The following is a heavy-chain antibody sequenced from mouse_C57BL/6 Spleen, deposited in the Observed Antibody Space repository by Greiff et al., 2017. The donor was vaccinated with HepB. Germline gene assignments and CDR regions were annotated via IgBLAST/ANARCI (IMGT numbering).Heavy chain of an antibody. CDR1: GYTFTSYW. CDR3: TRSGLWDYPYYFDY. Sequence: EVQWVESGTVLARPGASVKMSCKTSGYTFTSYWMHWVKQRPGQGLEWIGAIYPGNSDTSYNQKFKGKAKLTAVTSASTAYMELSSLTNEDSAVYYCTRSGLWDYPYYFDYWGQGTTLTVSS. CDR2: IYPGNSDT. J-gene: IGHJ2*01. V-gene: IGHV1-5*01. D-gene: IGHD2-4*01.